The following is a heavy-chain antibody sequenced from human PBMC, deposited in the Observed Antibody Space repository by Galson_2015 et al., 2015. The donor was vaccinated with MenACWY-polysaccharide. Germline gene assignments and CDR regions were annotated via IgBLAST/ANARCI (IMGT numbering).Heavy chain of an antibody. J-gene: IGHJ4*02. CDR3: ARSYAPEWYPLCY. Sequence: SETLSLTCPVSGVSIKTDYYWGWIRQPLGKGLEWIGSFHYRGITNYNPALMSRSTISFDTSSNQFPLRLSPATAADTAVYYCARSYAPEWYPLCYWGQGILVTVSS. V-gene: IGHV4-39*01. D-gene: IGHD3-16*01. CDR1: GVSIKTDYY. CDR2: FHYRGIT.